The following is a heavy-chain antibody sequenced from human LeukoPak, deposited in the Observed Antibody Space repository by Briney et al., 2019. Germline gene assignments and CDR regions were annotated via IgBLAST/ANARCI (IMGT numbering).Heavy chain of an antibody. J-gene: IGHJ3*02. CDR1: GFTFSIYS. D-gene: IGHD5-18*01. CDR2: ISSSGSYI. CDR3: ARDRRYVDTAMVADAFDI. V-gene: IGHV3-21*01. Sequence: PGGSLRLSCAASGFTFSIYSMDWVRQAPGKGLEWVSSISSSGSYIYYADSLKGRFTISRDNAKNSLYLQMNSLRAEDTAVYYCARDRRYVDTAMVADAFDIWGQGTMVTVSS.